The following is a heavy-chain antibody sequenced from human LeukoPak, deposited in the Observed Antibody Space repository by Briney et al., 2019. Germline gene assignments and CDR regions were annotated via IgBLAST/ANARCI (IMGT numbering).Heavy chain of an antibody. CDR2: IYYSGSGST. D-gene: IGHD3-10*01. V-gene: IGHV4-59*08. CDR1: GGSISSYY. CDR3: ARLTMFRGVIYGTDWHSDL. J-gene: IGHJ2*01. Sequence: SETLSLTCTVSGGSISSYYWSWIRQPPGKGLEWIGYIYYSGSGSTNYNPSLKSRVTISVDTSKNQFSLKLSSVTAADTAVYYCARLTMFRGVIYGTDWHSDLWGRGTLVTVSS.